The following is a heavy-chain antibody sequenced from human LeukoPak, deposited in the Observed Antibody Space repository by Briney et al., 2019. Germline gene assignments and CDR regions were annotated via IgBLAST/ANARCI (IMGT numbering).Heavy chain of an antibody. CDR1: GGSFSGYY. D-gene: IGHD2-15*01. Sequence: SETLSLTCAVYGGSFSGYYWSWIRQPPGKGLEWIGEINHSGSTNYNPSLKSRVTISVDTSKNQFSLKLSSVTAADTAVYYCARGYCSGGSCSAAWGYYYYYYMDVWGKGTTVTVSS. J-gene: IGHJ6*03. CDR3: ARGYCSGGSCSAAWGYYYYYYMDV. CDR2: INHSGST. V-gene: IGHV4-34*01.